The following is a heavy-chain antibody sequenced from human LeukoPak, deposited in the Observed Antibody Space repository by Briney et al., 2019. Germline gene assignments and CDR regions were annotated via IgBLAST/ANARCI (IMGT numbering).Heavy chain of an antibody. CDR3: ARRYYDFWSGYLVWFDP. V-gene: IGHV4-39*01. D-gene: IGHD3-3*01. J-gene: IGHJ5*02. CDR2: IYYSGST. CDR1: GGSISSSSYY. Sequence: SETLSLTCTVSGGSISSSSYYWGWIRQPPGKGLEWIGSIYYSGSTYYNPSLKRRVTISVDTSKNQFSLKLSSVTAADTAVYYCARRYYDFWSGYLVWFDPWGQGTLVTVSS.